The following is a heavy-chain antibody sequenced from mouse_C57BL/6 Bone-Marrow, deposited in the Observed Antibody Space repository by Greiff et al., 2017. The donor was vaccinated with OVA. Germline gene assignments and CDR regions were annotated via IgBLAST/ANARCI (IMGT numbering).Heavy chain of an antibody. CDR1: GFTFSSYA. J-gene: IGHJ2*01. Sequence: EVMLVESGEGLVKPGGSLKLSCAASGFTFSSYAMSWVRQTPEKRLEWVAYISSGGDYIYYADTVKGRFTISRDHARNTLYLHMSSLKSEDTAMDYCTREGDYYGSSYDFDYWGQGTTLTVSS. D-gene: IGHD1-1*01. CDR3: TREGDYYGSSYDFDY. V-gene: IGHV5-9-1*02. CDR2: ISSGGDYI.